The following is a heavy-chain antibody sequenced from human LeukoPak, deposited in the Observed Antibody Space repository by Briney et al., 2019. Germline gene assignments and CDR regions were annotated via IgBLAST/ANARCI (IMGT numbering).Heavy chain of an antibody. CDR1: GFTVSTNY. V-gene: IGHV3-53*01. D-gene: IGHD3-3*02. J-gene: IGHJ4*02. CDR3: ARGGSGGHLDY. Sequence: GGSLRLSCAASGFTVSTNYMSWVRQAPGKGLDWVSVIYSGGSTYYADSVRGRFTISRDSSNLYLQMNSLTAEDTAVYYCARGGSGGHLDYWGQGTLVTASS. CDR2: IYSGGST.